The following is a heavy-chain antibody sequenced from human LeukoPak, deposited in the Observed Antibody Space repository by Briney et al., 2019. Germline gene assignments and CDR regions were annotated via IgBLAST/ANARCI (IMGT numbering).Heavy chain of an antibody. Sequence: GGSLRLSCSASGFTFSTYAMHWVRQDPGKGLEYVSAIRNDGGSTYHANSMKGRFTISRDNSKNTLYLQMSSLRVEDTAVYYCVKENPCTGTACYPYYFDYWGQGTLVTVSS. J-gene: IGHJ4*02. CDR1: GFTFSTYA. CDR2: IRNDGGST. V-gene: IGHV3-64D*06. D-gene: IGHD2-8*02. CDR3: VKENPCTGTACYPYYFDY.